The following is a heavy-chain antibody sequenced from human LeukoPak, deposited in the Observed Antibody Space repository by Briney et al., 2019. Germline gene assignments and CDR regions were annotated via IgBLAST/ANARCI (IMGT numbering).Heavy chain of an antibody. J-gene: IGHJ4*02. CDR2: ISAHNGNT. CDR3: ARDVSSGWDGGANFDY. V-gene: IGHV1-18*01. Sequence: ASVKVSCKASGYTFTSYGISWVRQAPGQGLEWMGWISAHNGNTNYAQKLQGRVTMTTDTSTSTAYMELRSLRSDDTAVYYCARDVSSGWDGGANFDYWGQGTLVTVSS. CDR1: GYTFTSYG. D-gene: IGHD6-19*01.